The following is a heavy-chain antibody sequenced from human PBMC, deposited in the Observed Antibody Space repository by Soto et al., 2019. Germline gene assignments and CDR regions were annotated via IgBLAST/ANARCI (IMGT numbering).Heavy chain of an antibody. D-gene: IGHD3-10*01. CDR2: IYYSGST. Sequence: KTSETLSLTCTVSGGSISSSSYYWGWIRQPPGKGLEWIGSIYYSGSTYYNPSLKSRVTISVDTSKNQFSLKLSSVTAADTAVYYCARSPYFYGSGSYPQNWFDPWGQGTLVTVSS. J-gene: IGHJ5*02. CDR1: GGSISSSSYY. CDR3: ARSPYFYGSGSYPQNWFDP. V-gene: IGHV4-39*01.